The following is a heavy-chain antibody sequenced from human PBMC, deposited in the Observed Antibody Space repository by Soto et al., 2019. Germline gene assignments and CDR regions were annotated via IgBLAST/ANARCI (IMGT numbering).Heavy chain of an antibody. V-gene: IGHV4-59*01. Sequence: SETLSLTCTVSGGSISSYYWSWIRQPPGKGLEWIGYIYYSGNTNYNPSLKSRVTISVDTSKNQFSLKLSSVTAADTAVYYCAREPYSSGWYGYFDYWGQGTLVTVSS. CDR2: IYYSGNT. J-gene: IGHJ4*02. CDR3: AREPYSSGWYGYFDY. CDR1: GGSISSYY. D-gene: IGHD6-19*01.